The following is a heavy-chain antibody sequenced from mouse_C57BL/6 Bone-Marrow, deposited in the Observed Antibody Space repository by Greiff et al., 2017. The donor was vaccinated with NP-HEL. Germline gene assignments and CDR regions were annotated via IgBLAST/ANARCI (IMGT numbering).Heavy chain of an antibody. CDR1: GFTFSSYA. D-gene: IGHD3-1*01. J-gene: IGHJ3*01. CDR3: TPWGRAFAY. CDR2: ISSGGDYI. V-gene: IGHV5-9-1*02. Sequence: EVQVVESGEGLVKPGGSLKLSCAASGFTFSSYAMSWVRQTPEKRLEWVAYISSGGDYIYYADTVTGRFTISRDNARNTLYLQMSSLKSEDTAMYYCTPWGRAFAYWGQGTLVTVSA.